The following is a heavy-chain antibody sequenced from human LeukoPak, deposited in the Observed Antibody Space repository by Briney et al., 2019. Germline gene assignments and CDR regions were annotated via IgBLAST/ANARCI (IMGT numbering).Heavy chain of an antibody. CDR2: ISSSSSYI. CDR1: GFTFDDYG. D-gene: IGHD6-13*01. CDR3: ARDRESSSWFDY. V-gene: IGHV3-21*01. Sequence: PGGSLRLSCAASGFTFDDYGMSWVRQAPGKGLEWVSSISSSSSYIYYADSVKGRFTISRDNAKNSLYLQMNSLRAEDTAVYYCARDRESSSWFDYWGQGTLVTVSS. J-gene: IGHJ4*02.